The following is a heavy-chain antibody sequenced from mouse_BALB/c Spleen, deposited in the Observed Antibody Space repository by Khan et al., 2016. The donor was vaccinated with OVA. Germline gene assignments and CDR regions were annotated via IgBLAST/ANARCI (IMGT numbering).Heavy chain of an antibody. CDR2: IWNDGNT. CDR3: ARQPYYHYNIMDY. CDR1: GFSLTNYG. Sequence: VQLQQSGPGLVAPSQSLSITCTISGFSLTNYGVHWVRQPPGKGLEWLVVIWNDGNTAYNSALKSRLTISKENSKSQVFLKMNSLQTDDTAIYFCARQPYYHYNIMDYWGQGTSVTVSS. V-gene: IGHV2-6-1*01. D-gene: IGHD2-10*01. J-gene: IGHJ4*01.